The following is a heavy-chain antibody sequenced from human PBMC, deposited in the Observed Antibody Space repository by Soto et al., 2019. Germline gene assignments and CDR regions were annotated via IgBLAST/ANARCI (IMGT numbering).Heavy chain of an antibody. J-gene: IGHJ4*02. V-gene: IGHV4-59*01. CDR3: ARLAVAGSEIDY. CDR2: IYYSGTT. Sequence: PSETLSLTXTVSGGSISSYYWTWIRQPPGKGLEWIGYIYYSGTTNYNPSLKSRLTISVDTSKNQFSLKLTSVTAADTAVYYCARLAVAGSEIDYWGQGTLVTVSS. CDR1: GGSISSYY. D-gene: IGHD6-19*01.